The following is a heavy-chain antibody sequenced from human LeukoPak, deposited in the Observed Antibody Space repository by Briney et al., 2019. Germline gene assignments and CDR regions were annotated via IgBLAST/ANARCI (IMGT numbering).Heavy chain of an antibody. Sequence: GASVKVSCKASGYTFTSYDINWVRQATGQGLEWMGWMNPNSGNTGYAQKFQGRVTMTRNTSLSTAYMELSSLRSEDTAVYYCARAFYCSGGSCYQGGGYYYGMDVWGQGTTVTVSS. CDR3: ARAFYCSGGSCYQGGGYYYGMDV. CDR2: MNPNSGNT. CDR1: GYTFTSYD. J-gene: IGHJ6*02. V-gene: IGHV1-8*01. D-gene: IGHD2-15*01.